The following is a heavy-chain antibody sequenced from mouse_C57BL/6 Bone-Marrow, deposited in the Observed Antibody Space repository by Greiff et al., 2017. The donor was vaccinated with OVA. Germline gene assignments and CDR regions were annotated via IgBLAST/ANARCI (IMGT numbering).Heavy chain of an antibody. CDR2: IYPGDGDT. Sequence: QVQLQQSGAELVKPGASVKISCKASGYAFSSYWMNWVKQRPGKGLEWIGQIYPGDGDTNYNGKFKGKATLTADKSSSTAYMQLSSLTSEDSAVYYCARYDYGSSYVTYWGQGTLVTVSA. V-gene: IGHV1-80*01. CDR1: GYAFSSYW. CDR3: ARYDYGSSYVTY. D-gene: IGHD1-1*01. J-gene: IGHJ3*01.